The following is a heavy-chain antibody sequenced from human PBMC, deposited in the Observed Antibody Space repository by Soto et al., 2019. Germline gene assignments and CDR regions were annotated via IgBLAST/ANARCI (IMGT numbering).Heavy chain of an antibody. V-gene: IGHV1-69*13. CDR2: IIPIFSTA. CDR3: ARDPYGYDQGDYFDY. Sequence: SVKVSCKASGGTFSSYAISWVRQAPGRGLEWMGGIIPIFSTANYAQKFQGRVTITADESTSTAYMELSSLRSEDTAVYYCARDPYGYDQGDYFDYWGQGTLVTVSS. D-gene: IGHD5-12*01. CDR1: GGTFSSYA. J-gene: IGHJ4*02.